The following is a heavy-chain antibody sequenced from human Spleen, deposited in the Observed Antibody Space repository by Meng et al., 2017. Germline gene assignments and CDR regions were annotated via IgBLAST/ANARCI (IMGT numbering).Heavy chain of an antibody. CDR1: GYTFPDYW. CDR2: INPKSGDT. Sequence: ASVKVSCKASGYTFPDYWLHWVRRAPGQGLEWMGRINPKSGDTHYAQRFQGRVTMTTDTSTSTAYMGLRSLRSEDTTVYYCSRESYYYDSSGYYSHDAFDIWGQGTMVTVSS. V-gene: IGHV1-2*06. D-gene: IGHD3-22*01. CDR3: SRESYYYDSSGYYSHDAFDI. J-gene: IGHJ3*02.